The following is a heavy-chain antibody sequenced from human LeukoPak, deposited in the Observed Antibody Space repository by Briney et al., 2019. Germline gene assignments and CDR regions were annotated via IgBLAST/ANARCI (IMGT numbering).Heavy chain of an antibody. CDR3: ARRRYYYDSSGYLDY. D-gene: IGHD3-22*01. CDR1: GFTYSSYA. V-gene: IGHV3-30*04. J-gene: IGHJ4*02. Sequence: GGSLRLSCAASGFTYSSYAMHWVRQAPGKGLEWVAVISYDGSNKYYADSVKGRFTISRDNSKNTLYLQMNSLRAEDTAVYDCARRRYYYDSSGYLDYWGQGTLVTVSS. CDR2: ISYDGSNK.